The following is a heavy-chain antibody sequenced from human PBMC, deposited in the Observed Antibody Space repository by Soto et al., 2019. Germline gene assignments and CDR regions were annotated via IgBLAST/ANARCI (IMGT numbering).Heavy chain of an antibody. CDR2: IFSSGST. Sequence: SETLSLTCTVSCGSISTFYWSGVRQPAGKGLEWIGRIFSSGSTSFNPSLESRVAMSVDTSKNHFSLNLSSVTAADMAVYYCAREGSYSAYNFAHGIQLWSFDFWGQGALVTVSS. V-gene: IGHV4-4*07. J-gene: IGHJ4*02. D-gene: IGHD5-12*01. CDR1: CGSISTFY. CDR3: AREGSYSAYNFAHGIQLWSFDF.